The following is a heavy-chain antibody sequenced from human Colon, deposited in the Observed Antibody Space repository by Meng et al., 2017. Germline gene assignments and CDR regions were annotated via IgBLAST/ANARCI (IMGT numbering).Heavy chain of an antibody. CDR2: TYYRSKWYN. Sequence: QVQLQQSGPGLVKPSQTLSLTCVISGESVSSNTAAWNWIRQSPSRGLEWLGRTYYRSKWYNEYAVSVKSRMTFNADTSKNQVSLQVNSVTPEDTAVYYCARDHGYSYGLPLDYWGQGILVTAPQ. CDR3: ARDHGYSYGLPLDY. V-gene: IGHV6-1*01. CDR1: GESVSSNTAA. D-gene: IGHD5-18*01. J-gene: IGHJ4*02.